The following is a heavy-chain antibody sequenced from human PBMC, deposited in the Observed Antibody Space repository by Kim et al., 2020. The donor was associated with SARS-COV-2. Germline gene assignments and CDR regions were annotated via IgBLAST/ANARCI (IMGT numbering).Heavy chain of an antibody. CDR2: ISYDGSNK. V-gene: IGHV3-30*18. CDR3: AKDMGRITMVRGVPDY. Sequence: GGSLRLSCAASGFTFSSYGMHWVRQAPGKGLEWVAVISYDGSNKYYADSVKGRFTISRDNSKNTLYLQMNSLRAEDTAVYYCAKDMGRITMVRGVPDYWGQGTLVTVSS. J-gene: IGHJ4*02. D-gene: IGHD3-10*01. CDR1: GFTFSSYG.